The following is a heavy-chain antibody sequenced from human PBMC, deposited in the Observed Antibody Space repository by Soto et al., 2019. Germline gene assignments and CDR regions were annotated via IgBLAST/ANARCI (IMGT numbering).Heavy chain of an antibody. J-gene: IGHJ5*02. Sequence: SETLSLTCAVYGGSFSGYYWSWIRQPPGKGLEWIGEINHSGSTNYNPSLKSRVTISVDTSKNQFSLKLSSVTAADTAVYFCARAQSTTGMHHWGLGTLVTVSS. CDR3: ARAQSTTGMHH. D-gene: IGHD1-1*01. V-gene: IGHV4-34*01. CDR1: GGSFSGYY. CDR2: INHSGST.